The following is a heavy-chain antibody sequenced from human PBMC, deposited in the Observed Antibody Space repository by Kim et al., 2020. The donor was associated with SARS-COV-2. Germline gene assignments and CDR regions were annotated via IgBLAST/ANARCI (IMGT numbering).Heavy chain of an antibody. D-gene: IGHD4-17*01. CDR1: GYTFTSYA. J-gene: IGHJ6*02. CDR2: INAGNGNT. Sequence: ASVKVSCKASGYTFTSYAMHWVRQAPGQRLEWMGWINAGNGNTKYSQKFQGRVTITRDTSASTAYMELSSLRSEDTAVYYCARGDYFRYGMTYYYYYGMDIWGQGTTVTVSS. CDR3: ARGDYFRYGMTYYYYYGMDI. V-gene: IGHV1-3*01.